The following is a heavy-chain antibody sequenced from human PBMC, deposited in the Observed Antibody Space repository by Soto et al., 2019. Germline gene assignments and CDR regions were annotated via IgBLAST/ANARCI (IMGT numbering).Heavy chain of an antibody. Sequence: QVQLVQSGAEVKKPGSSVKVSCKASGGTFSSYAISWVRQAPGQGLEWMGGIIPIFGTANYAQKFQGRVTITAEESTSTAYMELSSMRSEDTAVYYCAGGYCSGGSCKTYYYYGMDVWGQGTTVTVSS. J-gene: IGHJ6*02. V-gene: IGHV1-69*12. CDR2: IIPIFGTA. CDR3: AGGYCSGGSCKTYYYYGMDV. D-gene: IGHD2-15*01. CDR1: GGTFSSYA.